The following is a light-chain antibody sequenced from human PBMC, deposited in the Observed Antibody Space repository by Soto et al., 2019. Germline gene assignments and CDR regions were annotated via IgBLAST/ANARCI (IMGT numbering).Light chain of an antibody. Sequence: QSVLTQPASVSGSPGQSITISCTGTSSDVGIYNYVSWYQQHPGKAPKLMIYQVTNRPSGVSNRFSGSKSGNTASLTISGLQAEDEADYYCSSYTGSTNYVFGPGTKATVL. V-gene: IGLV2-14*01. CDR2: QVT. CDR1: SSDVGIYNY. J-gene: IGLJ1*01. CDR3: SSYTGSTNYV.